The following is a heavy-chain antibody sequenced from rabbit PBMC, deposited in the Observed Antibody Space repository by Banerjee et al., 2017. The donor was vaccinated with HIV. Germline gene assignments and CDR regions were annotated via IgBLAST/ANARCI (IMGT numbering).Heavy chain of an antibody. J-gene: IGHJ4*01. CDR3: VRWVSGSNYWDL. D-gene: IGHD8-1*01. CDR1: GFSLSSYA. V-gene: IGHV1S7*01. CDR2: IDPVFGST. Sequence: QLKESGGGLVQPGGSLKLSCKASGFSLSSYAMNWVRQAPGKGLEWIGYIDPVFGSTYYASWVNGRFTISSHNAQNTLYLQLNSLTAADTATYFCVRWVSGSNYWDLWGPGTLVTVS.